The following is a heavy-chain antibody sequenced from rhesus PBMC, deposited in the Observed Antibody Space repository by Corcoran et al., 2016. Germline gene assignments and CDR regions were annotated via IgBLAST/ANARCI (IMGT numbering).Heavy chain of an antibody. Sequence: QLQLQESGPGLVRPSETLSLTCAVSGGSISSYYWSWIRQPPGKGLEWIERISGSGGSTDYNPSLKSRVTISTDTSKNQFSLKLSSVTAADTAVYYCARLTISGTMSYFDCWGQGVLVTVSS. V-gene: IGHV4-173*01. J-gene: IGHJ4*01. CDR3: ARLTISGTMSYFDC. CDR1: GGSISSYY. D-gene: IGHD1-14*01. CDR2: ISGSGGST.